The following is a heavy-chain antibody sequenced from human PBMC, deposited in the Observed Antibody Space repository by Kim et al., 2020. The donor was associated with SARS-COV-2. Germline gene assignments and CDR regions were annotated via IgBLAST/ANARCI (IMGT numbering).Heavy chain of an antibody. J-gene: IGHJ5*02. CDR3: ARHPIVVVTKGWFDP. Sequence: PSLKSRVPLSLEPSKNHFSLKLSSVTAADTAVYYCARHPIVVVTKGWFDPWGQGTLVTVSS. D-gene: IGHD3-22*01. V-gene: IGHV4-39*01.